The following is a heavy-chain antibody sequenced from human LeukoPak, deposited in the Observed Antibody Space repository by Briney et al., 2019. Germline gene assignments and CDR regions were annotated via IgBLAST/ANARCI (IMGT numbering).Heavy chain of an antibody. CDR1: GGSFSGYY. J-gene: IGHJ4*02. CDR3: ARVRGSYFLDFDY. CDR2: INHSGST. Sequence: SETLSLTCAVYGGSFSGYYWSWIRQPPGKGLEWIGEINHSGSTNYNPSLKSRVTISVDTSKNQFSLKLSSVTAADTAVYYCARVRGSYFLDFDYWGQGTLVTVSS. D-gene: IGHD1-26*01. V-gene: IGHV4-34*01.